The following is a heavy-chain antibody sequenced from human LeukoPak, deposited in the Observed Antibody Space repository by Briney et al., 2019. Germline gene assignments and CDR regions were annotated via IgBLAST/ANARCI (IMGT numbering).Heavy chain of an antibody. D-gene: IGHD5-18*01. CDR1: GFTFSNSA. Sequence: GGSLRLSCAASGFTFSNSAMSWVRQAPGKGLEWVSAISGSGGSTYYADSVQGRFTISGDNSKNTLYLQMNSLRAEDTAVYYCANGGLWLPTRSDWGQGTLVTVSS. J-gene: IGHJ4*02. V-gene: IGHV3-23*01. CDR3: ANGGLWLPTRSD. CDR2: ISGSGGST.